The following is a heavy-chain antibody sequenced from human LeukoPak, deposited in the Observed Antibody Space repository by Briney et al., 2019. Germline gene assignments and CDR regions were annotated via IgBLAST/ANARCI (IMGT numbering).Heavy chain of an antibody. Sequence: PGGSLRLSCAASGFIFDDYAMHWVRQAREKGLEWVSLISGDSHSTFYADSVKGRFTISRDNSKNSLYLQMNSLRNDDTALYYCARDTEGYIYGYYYYGMDVWGQGTTVTVSS. CDR2: ISGDSHST. CDR1: GFIFDDYA. D-gene: IGHD5-18*01. J-gene: IGHJ6*02. CDR3: ARDTEGYIYGYYYYGMDV. V-gene: IGHV3-43*02.